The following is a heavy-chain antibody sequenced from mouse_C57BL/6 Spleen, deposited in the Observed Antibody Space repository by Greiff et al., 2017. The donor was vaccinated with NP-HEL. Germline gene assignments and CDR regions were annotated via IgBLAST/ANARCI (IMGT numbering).Heavy chain of an antibody. V-gene: IGHV5-9-1*02. CDR3: TRVTGYYVPYAIDY. CDR1: GFTFSSYA. CDR2: ISSGGDYI. Sequence: EVMLVESGAGLVKPGGSLKLSCAASGFTFSSYAMSWVRQTPEKRLEWVAYISSGGDYIYYADTVKGRFTISRDNARNTLYLQMSSLKSEDTAMYYCTRVTGYYVPYAIDYWGQGTSVTVSS. D-gene: IGHD2-3*01. J-gene: IGHJ4*01.